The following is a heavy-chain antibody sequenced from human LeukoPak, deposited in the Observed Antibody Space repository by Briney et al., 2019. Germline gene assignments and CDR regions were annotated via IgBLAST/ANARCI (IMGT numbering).Heavy chain of an antibody. CDR3: ARLYAHYYSYMDV. Sequence: SETLSLTCAVYGGSFSGYYWSWIRQPPGKGLEWIGEINHSGSTNYNPSLKSRVTISVDTSKNQFSLKLSSVPAADTAVYYCARLYAHYYSYMDVWGKGTTVTVSS. CDR2: INHSGST. CDR1: GGSFSGYY. D-gene: IGHD2-8*01. J-gene: IGHJ6*03. V-gene: IGHV4-34*01.